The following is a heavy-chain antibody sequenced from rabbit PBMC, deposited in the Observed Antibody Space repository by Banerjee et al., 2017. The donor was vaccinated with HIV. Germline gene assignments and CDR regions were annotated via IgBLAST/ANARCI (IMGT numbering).Heavy chain of an antibody. CDR1: GFSFSSSYW. CDR3: ARGSYGYGGYSWTARLDL. CDR2: IYAGSSGST. J-gene: IGHJ3*01. D-gene: IGHD6-1*01. V-gene: IGHV1S45*01. Sequence: EESGGDLVKPEGSLTLTCTASGFSFSSSYWICWVRQAPGKGLEWIACIYAGSSGSTYYATWAKGRFTISKTSSTTVTLQMTSLTAADTATYFCARGSYGYGGYSWTARLDLWGPGTLVTVS.